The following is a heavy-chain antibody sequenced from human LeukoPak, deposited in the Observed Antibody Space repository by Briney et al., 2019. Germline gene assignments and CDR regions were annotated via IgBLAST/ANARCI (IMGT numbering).Heavy chain of an antibody. Sequence: ASVKVSCKASGYTFTGNYIHWVRQAPGQGLEWVGWINPNNGGTYYGQKFQGRVTMARDTSIRAAYMDLSSLISEDTAVYYCAREGINRVRGVPFDIWGQGTMVTVSS. V-gene: IGHV1-2*02. J-gene: IGHJ3*02. CDR3: AREGINRVRGVPFDI. CDR2: INPNNGGT. D-gene: IGHD3-10*01. CDR1: GYTFTGNY.